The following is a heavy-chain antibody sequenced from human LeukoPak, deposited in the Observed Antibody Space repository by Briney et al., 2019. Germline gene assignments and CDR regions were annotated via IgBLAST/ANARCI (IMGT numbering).Heavy chain of an antibody. CDR2: INHSGST. V-gene: IGHV4-34*01. D-gene: IGHD5-18*01. J-gene: IGHJ4*02. CDR1: GGSFSGYY. Sequence: SETLSLTCAVYGGSFSGYYWSWIRQPPGKGRECIGEINHSGSTNYNPSLKSRVTISVDTSKNQFSLKLSSVTAADPAVYYCARERGYSYGYPHDYWGQGTLVTVSS. CDR3: ARERGYSYGYPHDY.